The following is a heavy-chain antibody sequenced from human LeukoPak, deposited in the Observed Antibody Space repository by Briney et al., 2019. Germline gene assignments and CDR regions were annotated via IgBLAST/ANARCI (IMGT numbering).Heavy chain of an antibody. Sequence: ASVKVSFKASGYTFTGYYMHWVRQAPGQGLEWMGWINPNSGGTNYAQKFQGRVTMTRDTSISTAYMELSRLRSDDTAVYYCATSRTRGYSYGYPFDYWGQGTLVTVSS. D-gene: IGHD5-18*01. CDR2: INPNSGGT. V-gene: IGHV1-2*02. CDR3: ATSRTRGYSYGYPFDY. CDR1: GYTFTGYY. J-gene: IGHJ4*02.